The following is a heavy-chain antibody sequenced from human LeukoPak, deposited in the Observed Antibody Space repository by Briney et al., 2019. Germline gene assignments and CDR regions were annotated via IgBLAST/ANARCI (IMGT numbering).Heavy chain of an antibody. J-gene: IGHJ4*02. CDR3: ARRSSSWYQVIDY. D-gene: IGHD6-13*01. Sequence: SETLSLTCAVYGRSFSGYYWSWIRQPPGKGLEWIGEINHSGSTNYDPSLKSRVTISVDTSKNQFSLKLSSVTAADTAVYYCARRSSSWYQVIDYWGQGTLVTVSS. CDR2: INHSGST. CDR1: GRSFSGYY. V-gene: IGHV4-34*01.